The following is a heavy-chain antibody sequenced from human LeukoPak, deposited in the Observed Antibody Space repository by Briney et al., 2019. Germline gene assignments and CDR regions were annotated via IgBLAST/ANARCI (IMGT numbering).Heavy chain of an antibody. V-gene: IGHV3-20*04. J-gene: IGHJ6*03. CDR3: ARVLVDIVVVPAARDYYYYYMDV. CDR2: INWNGGST. D-gene: IGHD2-2*01. Sequence: GGSLRLSCAASGFTFDDYGMSWVRQAPGKGLEWVSGINWNGGSTGYADSVKGRFTISRDNAKNSLYLQMNSLRAKDTALYYCARVLVDIVVVPAARDYYYYYMDVWGKGTTVTVSS. CDR1: GFTFDDYG.